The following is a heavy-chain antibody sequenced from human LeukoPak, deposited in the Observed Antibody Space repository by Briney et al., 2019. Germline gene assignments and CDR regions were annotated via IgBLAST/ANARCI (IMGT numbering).Heavy chain of an antibody. D-gene: IGHD3-3*01. CDR2: ISGSGDST. V-gene: IGHV3-23*01. CDR3: AKFTLRFLEWLLSTYSGMDV. Sequence: GGSLRLSCAASGFTFSSYALSWVRQAPGKGLEWVSVISGSGDSTYYADSVKGRFTISRDNSKNTLYLQMNSLRAEDTAVYYCAKFTLRFLEWLLSTYSGMDVWGQGTTVTVSS. CDR1: GFTFSSYA. J-gene: IGHJ6*02.